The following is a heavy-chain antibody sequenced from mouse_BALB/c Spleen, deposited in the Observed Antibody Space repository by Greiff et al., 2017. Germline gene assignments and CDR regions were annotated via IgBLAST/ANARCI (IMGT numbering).Heavy chain of an antibody. D-gene: IGHD2-2*01. Sequence: EVQLVESGPDLVKPSQSLSLTCTVTGYSITSCYSWHWIRQFPGNKLEWMGYIHYSGSTNYNPSLKSRISITRDTSKNQFFLQLNSVTTEDTATYYCARDGYDVGFAYWGQGTLVTVSA. J-gene: IGHJ3*01. CDR1: GYSITSCYS. CDR3: ARDGYDVGFAY. CDR2: IHYSGST. V-gene: IGHV3-1*02.